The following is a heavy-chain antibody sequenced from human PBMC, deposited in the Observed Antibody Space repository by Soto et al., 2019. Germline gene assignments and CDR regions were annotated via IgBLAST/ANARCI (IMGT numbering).Heavy chain of an antibody. Sequence: EVQLLESGGGLVQPGGSLRLSCAASEFTFSNYAMSWVRQAPGKGLEWVSAISYGGGTTYYADSVKGRFTISRDNSKNTLYLPITSLRAEDTAVYYCAKNPGYYYDSTGYHFASWGQGTLVTVSS. J-gene: IGHJ4*02. CDR2: ISYGGGTT. D-gene: IGHD3-22*01. CDR1: EFTFSNYA. CDR3: AKNPGYYYDSTGYHFAS. V-gene: IGHV3-23*01.